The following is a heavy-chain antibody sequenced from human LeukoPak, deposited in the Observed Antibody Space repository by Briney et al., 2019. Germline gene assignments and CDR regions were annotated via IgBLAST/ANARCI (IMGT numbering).Heavy chain of an antibody. CDR1: GFTFSSYA. V-gene: IGHV3-23*01. Sequence: GGSLRLSCAASGFTFSSYAMSWVRQAPGKGLEWVSANSGSGGSTYYADSVKGRFTISRDNSKNTLYLQMNSLRAEDTAVYYCAKDRSGGYPTIAEYWGQGTLVTVSS. D-gene: IGHD2-15*01. J-gene: IGHJ4*02. CDR2: NSGSGGST. CDR3: AKDRSGGYPTIAEY.